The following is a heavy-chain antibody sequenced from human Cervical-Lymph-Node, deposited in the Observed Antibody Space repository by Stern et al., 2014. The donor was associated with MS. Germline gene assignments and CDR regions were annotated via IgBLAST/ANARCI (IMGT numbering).Heavy chain of an antibody. CDR3: ARHGNTSFVN. D-gene: IGHD4-23*01. CDR1: GGSISNYY. V-gene: IGHV4-59*08. Sequence: VQLVESGPGLVQPSETLSLTCTVSGGSISNYYWSWIRQPPGKGLEWIGYIYYIGTTNSNPSLKSRVTISVDTSKNQFSLRLSSVSVADTAVYYCARHGNTSFVNWGQGTLVTISS. CDR2: IYYIGTT. J-gene: IGHJ4*02.